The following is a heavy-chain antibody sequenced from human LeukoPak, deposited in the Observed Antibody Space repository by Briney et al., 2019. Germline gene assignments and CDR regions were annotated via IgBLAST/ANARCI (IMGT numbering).Heavy chain of an antibody. V-gene: IGHV1-18*01. Sequence: ASVNVSCKASVYTFTSYGISWGRQAPGQGLEWRGYRSAYNGNTNYAQKLHSRGTTTTDTSTSTAYMALRSMRCDDTAVYYCARRNPVGGIGYFDYWGQGTLVTVSP. CDR1: VYTFTSYG. CDR2: RSAYNGNT. D-gene: IGHD3-16*01. J-gene: IGHJ4*02. CDR3: ARRNPVGGIGYFDY.